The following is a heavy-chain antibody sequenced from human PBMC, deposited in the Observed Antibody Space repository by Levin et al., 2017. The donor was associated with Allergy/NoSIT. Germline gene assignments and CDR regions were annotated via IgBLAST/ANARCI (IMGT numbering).Heavy chain of an antibody. CDR2: IIPIFGTA. D-gene: IGHD1-1*01. CDR1: GGTFSSYA. CDR3: ARASRTGTTNYYDGMDV. Sequence: KISCKASGGTFSSYAISWVRQAPGQGLEWMGGIIPIFGTANYAQKFQGRVTITADESTSTAYMELSSLRSEDTAVYYCARASRTGTTNYYDGMDVWGQGTTVTVSS. V-gene: IGHV1-69*01. J-gene: IGHJ6*02.